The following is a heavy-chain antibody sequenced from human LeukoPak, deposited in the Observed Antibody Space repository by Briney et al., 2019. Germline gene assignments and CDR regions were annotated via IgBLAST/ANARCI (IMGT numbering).Heavy chain of an antibody. J-gene: IGHJ5*02. V-gene: IGHV1-69*05. CDR3: AREVWHSSSWYRGTNWFDP. CDR2: IIPIFGTA. Sequence: GASVKVSCKASGGTFSSYAISWVRQAPGQGLEWTGGIIPIFGTANYAQKFQGRVTITTDESTSTAYMELSSLRSEDTAVYYCAREVWHSSSWYRGTNWFDPWGQGTLVTVSS. CDR1: GGTFSSYA. D-gene: IGHD6-13*01.